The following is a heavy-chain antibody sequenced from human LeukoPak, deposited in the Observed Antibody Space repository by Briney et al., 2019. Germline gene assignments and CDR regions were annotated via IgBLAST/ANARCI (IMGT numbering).Heavy chain of an antibody. V-gene: IGHV4-34*01. J-gene: IGHJ4*02. D-gene: IGHD5-18*01. Sequence: PSETLSLTCAVYGGSFSGYYWSWIRQPPGKGLEWIGEINHSGSTNYNPSLKSRVTISVDTSKNQFSLKLSSVTAADTAVYYCARHPGYSYGLFDYWGQGTLVTVSS. CDR1: GGSFSGYY. CDR3: ARHPGYSYGLFDY. CDR2: INHSGST.